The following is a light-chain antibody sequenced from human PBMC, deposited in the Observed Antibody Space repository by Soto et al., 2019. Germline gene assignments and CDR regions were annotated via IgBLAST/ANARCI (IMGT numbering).Light chain of an antibody. V-gene: IGKV1-39*01. J-gene: IGKJ5*01. CDR1: QTINNN. CDR2: GAS. CDR3: QQSYSIPTIT. Sequence: IQMTQSPSSLSASVGARVTITCWSSQTINNNLNWYQQKPGKAPKLLIYGASSLQSGVPSRFSGSGSGTEFTLTISSLQPEDFATYYCQQSYSIPTITFGQGTRLEIK.